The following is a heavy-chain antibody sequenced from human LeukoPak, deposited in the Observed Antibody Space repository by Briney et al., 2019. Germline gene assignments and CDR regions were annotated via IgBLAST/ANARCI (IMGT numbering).Heavy chain of an antibody. CDR2: IYYNGNT. D-gene: IGHD1-26*01. CDR3: ARGVAGSGSTPKY. Sequence: SETLSLTCTVSGGSISSYYWMWIRQPPGKGLEWIGFIYYNGNTNYNPSLKSRVTISEDSSKSQSSLKLTSVTAADTAVYYCARGVAGSGSTPKYWGQGTLVTVSS. V-gene: IGHV4-59*01. CDR1: GGSISSYY. J-gene: IGHJ4*02.